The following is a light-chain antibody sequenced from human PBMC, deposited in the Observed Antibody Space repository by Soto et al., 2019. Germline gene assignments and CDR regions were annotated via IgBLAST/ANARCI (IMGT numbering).Light chain of an antibody. CDR2: AAS. Sequence: EIVLTQSPATLSLSPGERATLSCRASQSVSSSYLVWHQQKPGQAPRLLIYAASRRATGIPDRFSGSGSGTDFTLTISRLEPEDFAMYFCQQYGDSPRTFGQGTKVDIK. J-gene: IGKJ1*01. CDR3: QQYGDSPRT. CDR1: QSVSSSY. V-gene: IGKV3-20*01.